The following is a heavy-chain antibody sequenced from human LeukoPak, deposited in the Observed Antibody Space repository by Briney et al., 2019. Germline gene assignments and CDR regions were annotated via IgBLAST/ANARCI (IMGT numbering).Heavy chain of an antibody. Sequence: GGSLRLSCAASGFTFSSYSMNWVRQAPGKGLEWVSSISSSSSYIYYADSVKGRFTISRDNAKNSLYLQMNSLRAEDTAVYYCAKVAVAAKYNWFDPWGQGTLVTVSS. CDR1: GFTFSSYS. CDR3: AKVAVAAKYNWFDP. CDR2: ISSSSSYI. D-gene: IGHD6-19*01. V-gene: IGHV3-21*01. J-gene: IGHJ5*02.